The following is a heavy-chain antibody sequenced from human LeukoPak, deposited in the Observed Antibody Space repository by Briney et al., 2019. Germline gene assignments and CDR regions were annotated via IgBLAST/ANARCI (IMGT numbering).Heavy chain of an antibody. CDR2: ITWNSDSI. CDR1: GFIFDDYA. Sequence: GGSLRLSCTASGFIFDDYAMHWVRQAPGKGLEWVSGITWNSDSIDYADSVKGRFTISRDNAKNSLYLQMNSLRAEDMALYYCAKGGGGRLIYYYYMDVWGKGTTVTVSS. D-gene: IGHD3-16*01. V-gene: IGHV3-9*03. J-gene: IGHJ6*03. CDR3: AKGGGGRLIYYYYMDV.